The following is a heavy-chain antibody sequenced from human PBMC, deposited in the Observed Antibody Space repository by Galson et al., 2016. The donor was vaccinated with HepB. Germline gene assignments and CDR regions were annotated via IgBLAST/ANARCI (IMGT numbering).Heavy chain of an antibody. V-gene: IGHV3-33*01. CDR2: LWYDGSNR. D-gene: IGHD2-2*01. CDR1: GFTFSNYG. CDR3: ARGTSVYCTRATCYREGSFDY. J-gene: IGHJ4*02. Sequence: PRLSCAASGFTFSNYGMHWVRQAPGKGLEWVAVLWYDGSNRYYVDSVKGRFTISRDNSKNTLYLQMTSLRAEDTAVYYCARGTSVYCTRATCYREGSFDYWGQGTLVTVSS.